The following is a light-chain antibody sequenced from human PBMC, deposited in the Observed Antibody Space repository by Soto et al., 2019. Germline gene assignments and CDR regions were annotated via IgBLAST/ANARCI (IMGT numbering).Light chain of an antibody. CDR2: DAS. CDR3: QNRVNCLS. CDR1: QSGGTY. Sequence: EIVLTQSPAILALSPGEIATLSCRASQSGGTYLEWYQQKLGQAPRLLIYDASNRATGIPARFSGRRSGTDCDITINSLEPEDFPVDYGQNRVNCLSVGGG. V-gene: IGKV3-11*01. J-gene: IGKJ4*01.